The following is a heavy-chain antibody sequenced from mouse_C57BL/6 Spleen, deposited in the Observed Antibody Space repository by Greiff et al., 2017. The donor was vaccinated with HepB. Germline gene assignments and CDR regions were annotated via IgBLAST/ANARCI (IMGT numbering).Heavy chain of an antibody. CDR2: IYPGSGNT. J-gene: IGHJ2*01. V-gene: IGHV1-76*01. CDR3: GYGYDFDY. Sequence: QVQLRQSGAELVRPGASVKLSCKASGYTFTDYYINWVKQRPGQGLEWIARIYPGSGNTYYNEKFKGKATLTAEKSSSTAYMQLSSLTSEDSAVYFCGYGYDFDYWGQGTTLTVSS. D-gene: IGHD2-2*01. CDR1: GYTFTDYY.